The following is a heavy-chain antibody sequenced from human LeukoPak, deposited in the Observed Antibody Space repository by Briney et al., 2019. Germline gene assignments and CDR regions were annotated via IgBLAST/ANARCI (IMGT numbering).Heavy chain of an antibody. CDR2: ISAYNGNT. J-gene: IGHJ4*02. D-gene: IGHD2-8*01. CDR1: GYTFTSHG. Sequence: ASVKVSCKASGYTFTSHGISWLRQAPGQGLEWMGWISAYNGNTNYAQKLQGRVTMTTDTSTSTAYMELRSLRSDDTAVYYCARGQYCTNGVCHFDYWGQGTLVTVSS. V-gene: IGHV1-18*01. CDR3: ARGQYCTNGVCHFDY.